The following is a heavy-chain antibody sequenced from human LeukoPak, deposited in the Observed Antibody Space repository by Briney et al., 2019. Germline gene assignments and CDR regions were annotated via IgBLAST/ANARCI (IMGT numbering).Heavy chain of an antibody. CDR1: GFTFSSYS. CDR3: AKGRSGVSRNYFDY. V-gene: IGHV3-21*04. J-gene: IGHJ4*02. Sequence: GGSLRLSCAASGFTFSSYSMNWVRQAPGKGLEWVSSISSSSSFIYYADSVKGRFTISRGNAKNSLYLQMNSLRAEDTAVYYCAKGRSGVSRNYFDYWGQGTLVTV. D-gene: IGHD2-15*01. CDR2: ISSSSSFI.